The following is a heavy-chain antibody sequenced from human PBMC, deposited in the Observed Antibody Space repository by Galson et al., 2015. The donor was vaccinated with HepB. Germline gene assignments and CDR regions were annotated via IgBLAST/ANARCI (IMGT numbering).Heavy chain of an antibody. J-gene: IGHJ4*02. CDR3: AKEGSQYILPYYDY. Sequence: SLRLSCAASGFSFSSYAMSWVRQAPGKGLEFVSTISGSGLSTYQADSVRGRFTISRDNSKNTLYLQMNSLRAEDTAVYYCAKEGSQYILPYYDYWGQGTLVTVSS. CDR2: ISGSGLST. CDR1: GFSFSSYA. V-gene: IGHV3-23*01. D-gene: IGHD2-21*01.